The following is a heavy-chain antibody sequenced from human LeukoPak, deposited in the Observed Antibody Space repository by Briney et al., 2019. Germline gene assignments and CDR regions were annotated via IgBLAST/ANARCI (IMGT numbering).Heavy chain of an antibody. V-gene: IGHV4-59*01. CDR1: GGSISSYY. CDR2: IYYSGST. CDR3: ARDCPYCSGGSCNPCSP. D-gene: IGHD2-15*01. J-gene: IGHJ5*02. Sequence: SETLSLTCTVSGGSISSYYWSWIRQPPGKGLEWIGYIYYSGSTNYNPSLKSRVTISVDTSKNQFSLKLSSVIAADTAVYYCARDCPYCSGGSCNPCSPWGQGTLVTVSS.